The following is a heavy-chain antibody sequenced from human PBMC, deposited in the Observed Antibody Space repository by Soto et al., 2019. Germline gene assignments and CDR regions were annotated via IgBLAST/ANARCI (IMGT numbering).Heavy chain of an antibody. CDR3: ARDLDSSGYYYSAFDY. CDR2: INAGNGNT. CDR1: GYTFTSYA. Sequence: GASVKVSCKAFGYTFTSYAMHWVRQAPGQRLEWMGWINAGNGNTKYSQKFQGRVTITRDTSASTAYMELSSLRSEDTAVYYCARDLDSSGYYYSAFDYWGQGTLVTVSS. V-gene: IGHV1-3*01. J-gene: IGHJ4*02. D-gene: IGHD3-22*01.